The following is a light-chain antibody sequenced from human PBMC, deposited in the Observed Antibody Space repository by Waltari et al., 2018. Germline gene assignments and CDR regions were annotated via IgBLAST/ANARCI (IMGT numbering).Light chain of an antibody. CDR2: VNNDGSH. V-gene: IGLV4-69*01. CDR3: QTWGTGVV. Sequence: QLVLTQSPSASASLGASVKLTCTLRSGPSNYAIAWPPQQPEKGPRFLMKVNNDGSHSKGGGIPDRFSGSSSGAERYLTISSLQSDDEADYYCQTWGTGVVFGGGTKLTVL. J-gene: IGLJ2*01. CDR1: SGPSNYA.